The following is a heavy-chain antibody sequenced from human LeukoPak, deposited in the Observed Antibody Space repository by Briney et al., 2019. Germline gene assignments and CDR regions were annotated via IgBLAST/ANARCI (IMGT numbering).Heavy chain of an antibody. CDR3: ARKPDYYGADY. J-gene: IGHJ4*02. CDR1: GFTFSNYW. V-gene: IGHV3-74*01. Sequence: GGSLRLSCAASGFTFSNYWMHWVRQAPGKGLVWVSRIKGDGGSPTYADSVKGRFTISRDNAKHTLYLQMNSLRAEDTAVYYCARKPDYYGADYWGQGALVTVSS. D-gene: IGHD3-10*01. CDR2: IKGDGGSP.